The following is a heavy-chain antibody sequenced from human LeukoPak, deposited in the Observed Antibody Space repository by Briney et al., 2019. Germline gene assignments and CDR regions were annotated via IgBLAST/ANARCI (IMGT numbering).Heavy chain of an antibody. V-gene: IGHV3-21*01. CDR3: ARDGKEYYYDSSGYPINWFDP. CDR1: GFTFSSYS. J-gene: IGHJ5*02. CDR2: ISSSSSYI. D-gene: IGHD3-22*01. Sequence: PGGSLRLSCAASGFTFSSYSMNWVRQAPGKGLEWVSSISSSSSYIYYADSVKGRFTISRDNAKNSLYLQMNSLRAKDTAVYYCARDGKEYYYDSSGYPINWFDPWGQGTLVTVSS.